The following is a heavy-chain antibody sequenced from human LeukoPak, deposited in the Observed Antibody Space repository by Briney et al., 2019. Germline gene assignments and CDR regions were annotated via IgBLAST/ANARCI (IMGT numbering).Heavy chain of an antibody. D-gene: IGHD5-18*01. V-gene: IGHV3-48*01. CDR2: ISSSSSTI. Sequence: GGSLRLSCAVSGFTFSSYSMNWVRQAPGKGLEWVSYISSSSSTIYYADSVKGRFTISRDNAKNSLYLQMNSLRAEDTAVYYCARDSALDTAMDTFDYWGQGTLVTVSS. CDR1: GFTFSSYS. CDR3: ARDSALDTAMDTFDY. J-gene: IGHJ4*02.